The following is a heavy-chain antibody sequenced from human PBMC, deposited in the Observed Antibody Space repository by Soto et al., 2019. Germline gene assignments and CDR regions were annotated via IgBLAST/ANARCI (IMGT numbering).Heavy chain of an antibody. D-gene: IGHD3-16*01. CDR3: ARMGDLPYYYYGMDV. CDR1: GYTFTSYG. J-gene: IGHJ6*02. CDR2: INGYNGNT. Sequence: QVKLVQSGAEVKKPGASVKVSCKASGYTFTSYGISWVRQAPGQGLEWMGWINGYNGNTNHAQKLQGRVTMSTDTSTSTAYMELRSLRSDDSAVYYCARMGDLPYYYYGMDVWGQGTTVTVSS. V-gene: IGHV1-18*01.